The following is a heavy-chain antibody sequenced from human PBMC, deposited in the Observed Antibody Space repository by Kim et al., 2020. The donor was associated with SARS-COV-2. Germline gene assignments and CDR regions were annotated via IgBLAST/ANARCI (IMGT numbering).Heavy chain of an antibody. V-gene: IGHV3-74*01. J-gene: IGHJ3*02. CDR3: ARPYSGSWFTFDI. D-gene: IGHD1-26*01. Sequence: YAESVKGRFTISRDNAKNTLYLQMNSLRAADTAVYYCARPYSGSWFTFDIWGQGTMVTVSS.